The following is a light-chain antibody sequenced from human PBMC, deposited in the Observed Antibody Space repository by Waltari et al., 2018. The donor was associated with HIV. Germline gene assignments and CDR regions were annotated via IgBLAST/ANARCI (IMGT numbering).Light chain of an antibody. CDR1: SSDVGGYNY. V-gene: IGLV2-14*01. CDR3: SSYTSSSTSVV. J-gene: IGLJ2*01. Sequence: QSALTQPASVSGSPGQSITISCTGTSSDVGGYNYVSWYQQHPGKDPKLMIYEVRNRPPRVSNRFSRSKSCNTASLTISVLQAEDEADYYCSSYTSSSTSVVFGGGTKLTVL. CDR2: EVR.